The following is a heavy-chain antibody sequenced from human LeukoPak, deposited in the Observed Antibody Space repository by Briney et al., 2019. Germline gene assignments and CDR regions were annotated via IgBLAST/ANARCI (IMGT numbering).Heavy chain of an antibody. CDR2: IYYTGAT. CDR3: ARAGYSYCTGYYFDY. D-gene: IGHD5-18*01. J-gene: IGHJ4*02. V-gene: IGHV4-59*01. CDR1: GGSISSYY. Sequence: SETLSLTCTVSGGSISSYYSSWIRLPPGKGLEWIGYIYYTGATYYNPSLKSRVTISLDTSKNQFSLKLSSVTAADAAVYYCARAGYSYCTGYYFDYWGQGALVSVSS.